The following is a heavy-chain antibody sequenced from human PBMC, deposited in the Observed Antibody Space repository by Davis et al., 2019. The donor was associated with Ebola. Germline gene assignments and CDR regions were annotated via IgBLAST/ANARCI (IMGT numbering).Heavy chain of an antibody. J-gene: IGHJ4*02. D-gene: IGHD2-2*01. Sequence: PGGSLRLSCAASGFTLSDHYMDWVRQAPGKGLQWVGRTRNRANSYTTEYAASVKGRFTISRDDSKNSLYLQMNSLRTEDTALYYCARSCSSTNCYPDYWGQGTLVTVSS. CDR1: GFTLSDHY. CDR2: TRNRANSYTT. V-gene: IGHV3-72*01. CDR3: ARSCSSTNCYPDY.